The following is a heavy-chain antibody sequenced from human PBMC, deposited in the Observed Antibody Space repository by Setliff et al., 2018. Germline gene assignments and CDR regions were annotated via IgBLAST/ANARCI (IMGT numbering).Heavy chain of an antibody. J-gene: IGHJ3*02. V-gene: IGHV5-51*01. CDR2: IYPGDSDT. CDR1: GYSFTSYW. CDR3: ARLSPYGDDAFDI. Sequence: PGESLKISCMGSGYSFTSYWIGWVRQMPGKGLVWMGIIYPGDSDTRYSPSFQGQVTISADKSISTAYLQWSSLKASDTAMYYCARLSPYGDDAFDIWGQGTMVTVS. D-gene: IGHD4-17*01.